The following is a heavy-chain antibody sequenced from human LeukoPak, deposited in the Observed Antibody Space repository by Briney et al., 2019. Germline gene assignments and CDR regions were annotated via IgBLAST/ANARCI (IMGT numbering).Heavy chain of an antibody. D-gene: IGHD6-19*01. CDR2: ISAYNGNT. J-gene: IGHJ3*02. CDR3: ARGLSSGWSLDAFDI. V-gene: IGHV1-18*01. CDR1: GYTFTSYG. Sequence: GASVNVSCTASGYTFTSYGISWVRQAPGQGLEWMGWISAYNGNTNYAQKLQGRVTMTTDTSTSTAYMELRSLRSDDTAVYYCARGLSSGWSLDAFDIWGQGTMVTVSS.